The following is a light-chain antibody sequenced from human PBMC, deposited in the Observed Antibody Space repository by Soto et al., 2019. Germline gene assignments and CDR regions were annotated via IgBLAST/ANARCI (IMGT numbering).Light chain of an antibody. Sequence: EIVLTQSPGTLSLSPGERATLSCRASQSVSSSYLAWYQQKPGQAPRLLIYGASSRATGIPDRFSGSGSGTDFTLTISRLEPEDFAVYYCQQYCSSPRPFGQGTKVEIK. CDR1: QSVSSSY. CDR3: QQYCSSPRP. CDR2: GAS. V-gene: IGKV3-20*01. J-gene: IGKJ1*01.